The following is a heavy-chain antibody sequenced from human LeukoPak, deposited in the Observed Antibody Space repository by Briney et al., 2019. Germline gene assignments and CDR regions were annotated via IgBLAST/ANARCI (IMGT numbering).Heavy chain of an antibody. CDR2: IFHSGST. D-gene: IGHD6-6*01. CDR1: GGSISSSNW. Sequence: SGTLSLTCAVSGGSISSSNWWSWVRQPPGKGLEWIGEIFHSGSTNYNPSLKSRVTIPVDKSKNQFSLKLSSVTAADTAVYYCARGIAQLCAFDIWGQGTMVTVSS. J-gene: IGHJ3*02. V-gene: IGHV4-4*02. CDR3: ARGIAQLCAFDI.